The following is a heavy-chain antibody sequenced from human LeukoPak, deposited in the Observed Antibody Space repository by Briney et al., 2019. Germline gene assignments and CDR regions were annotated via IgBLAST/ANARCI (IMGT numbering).Heavy chain of an antibody. CDR3: AKDRHAPGRYCSSTICFPFDP. CDR1: GFTFSSYA. CDR2: ISGSGGST. D-gene: IGHD2-2*01. Sequence: GGSLRLSCAASGFTFSSYAMSWVRQAPGKGLEWVSAISGSGGSTYYADSVKGRFTISRDNSKNTLYLQMNNLRAEDTAVYYCAKDRHAPGRYCSSTICFPFDPWGQGTLVTVSS. J-gene: IGHJ5*02. V-gene: IGHV3-23*01.